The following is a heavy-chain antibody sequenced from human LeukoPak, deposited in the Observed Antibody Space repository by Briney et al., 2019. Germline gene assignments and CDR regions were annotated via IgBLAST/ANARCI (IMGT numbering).Heavy chain of an antibody. V-gene: IGHV3-74*01. Sequence: PGGSLRLSCAASGFTFSSYCMYWVRQAPGKGPVWVARINTDGSSLNYADSVKGRFTISRDNAKNTLYLQMNSLGAEDTAVYYCARRINYYDSSGYYYVRYFDSWGQGTLVAVSS. CDR2: INTDGSSL. CDR1: GFTFSSYC. CDR3: ARRINYYDSSGYYYVRYFDS. J-gene: IGHJ4*02. D-gene: IGHD3-22*01.